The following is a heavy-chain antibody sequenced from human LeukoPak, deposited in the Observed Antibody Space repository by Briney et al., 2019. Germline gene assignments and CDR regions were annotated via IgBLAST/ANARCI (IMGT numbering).Heavy chain of an antibody. D-gene: IGHD1-26*01. J-gene: IGHJ4*02. CDR1: GASIDSYY. CDR2: IYYSGTT. V-gene: IGHV4-59*12. CDR3: ARDLIVGATAPFDY. Sequence: SETLSLTCTISGASIDSYYWSWIRQPPGKGLEWIGYIYYSGTTNYNPSLKRRVTISVDTSKNQFSLKLSSVTAADTAVYYCARDLIVGATAPFDYWGQGTLVTVSS.